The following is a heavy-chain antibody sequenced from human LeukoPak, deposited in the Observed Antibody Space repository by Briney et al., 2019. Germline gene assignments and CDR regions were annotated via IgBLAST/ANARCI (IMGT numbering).Heavy chain of an antibody. CDR1: GFTFSSYG. CDR3: AKGTLSSAPGFDY. CDR2: ISYDGSNK. D-gene: IGHD6-25*01. V-gene: IGHV3-30*18. J-gene: IGHJ4*02. Sequence: GGSLRLSCAASGFTFSSYGMHWVRQAPGKGLEWVAVISYDGSNKYYADSVKGRFTISRDNSKNTLYLQMNSLRAEDTAVYYCAKGTLSSAPGFDYWGQGTLVTVSS.